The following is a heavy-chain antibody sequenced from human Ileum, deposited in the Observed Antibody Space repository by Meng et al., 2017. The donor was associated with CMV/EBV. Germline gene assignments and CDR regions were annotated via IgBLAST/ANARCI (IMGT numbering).Heavy chain of an antibody. J-gene: IGHJ3*02. CDR3: ARRAPVTTGAFDM. D-gene: IGHD1-14*01. CDR2: TFSSGST. CDR1: GFSVSSNY. V-gene: IGHV3-53*01. Sequence: GESLKISCAASGFSVSSNYMSWVRQAPGKGLEWVSITFSSGSTYYGDSVKGRFTVSRDNSKNTQYLQMNSLRADDTAVYYCARRAPVTTGAFDMWGQGTTVTVSS.